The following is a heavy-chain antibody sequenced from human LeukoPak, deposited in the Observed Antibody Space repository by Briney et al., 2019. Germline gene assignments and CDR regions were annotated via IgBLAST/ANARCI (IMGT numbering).Heavy chain of an antibody. CDR3: ARSQITMVRGAHYYMDV. D-gene: IGHD3-10*01. CDR1: GFTFSSYA. CDR2: ISYDGSNK. V-gene: IGHV3-30*04. J-gene: IGHJ6*03. Sequence: GGSLRLSCAASGFTFSSYAMHWVRQAPGKGLEWVAVISYDGSNKYYADSVKGRFTISRDNSKNTLYLQMNSLRAEDTAVYYCARSQITMVRGAHYYMDVWGKGTTVTVSS.